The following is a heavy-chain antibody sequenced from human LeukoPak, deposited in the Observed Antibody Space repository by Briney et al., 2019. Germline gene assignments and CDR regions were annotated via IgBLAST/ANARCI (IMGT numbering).Heavy chain of an antibody. CDR3: AKDLAGSGTYSFDY. Sequence: TGGSLRLSCAASGFTFSNYAMNWVRQAPGRGLEWVSAISGSGGSTYYADSVKGRFTISRDNSKNTLYLQMNSLRAEDTAVYYCAKDLAGSGTYSFDYWGQGTLVTVFS. D-gene: IGHD1-26*01. V-gene: IGHV3-23*01. CDR2: ISGSGGST. CDR1: GFTFSNYA. J-gene: IGHJ4*02.